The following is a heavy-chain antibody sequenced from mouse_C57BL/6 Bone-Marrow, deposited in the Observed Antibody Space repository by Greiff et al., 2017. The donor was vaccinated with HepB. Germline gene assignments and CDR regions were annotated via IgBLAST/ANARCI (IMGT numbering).Heavy chain of an antibody. V-gene: IGHV5-6*01. CDR1: GFTFSSYG. D-gene: IGHD3-1*01. J-gene: IGHJ4*01. CDR3: ARRGLYYYAMDY. CDR2: LSSGGSYT. Sequence: EVQLQESGGDLVKPGGSLKLSCAASGFTFSSYGMSWVRQTPDKRLEWVATLSSGGSYTYYPDSVKGRFTISRDNAKNTLYLQMSSLKSEDTAMYYCARRGLYYYAMDYWGQGTSVTVSS.